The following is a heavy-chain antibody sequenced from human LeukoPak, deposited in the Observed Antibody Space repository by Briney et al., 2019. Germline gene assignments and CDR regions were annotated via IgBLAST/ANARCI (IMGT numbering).Heavy chain of an antibody. J-gene: IGHJ4*02. V-gene: IGHV4-34*01. CDR3: AREVTYSSSSRPFSY. Sequence: SETLSPTCAVYGGSFSGYYWSWIRQPPGKGLEWIGEINHSGSTNYNPSLKSRVTISVDTSKNQFSLKLSSVTAADTAVYYCAREVTYSSSSRPFSYWGQGTLVTVSS. D-gene: IGHD6-13*01. CDR1: GGSFSGYY. CDR2: INHSGST.